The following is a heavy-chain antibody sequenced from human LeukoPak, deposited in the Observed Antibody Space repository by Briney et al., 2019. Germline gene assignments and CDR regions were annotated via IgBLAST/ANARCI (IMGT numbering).Heavy chain of an antibody. V-gene: IGHV3-30-3*01. J-gene: IGHJ4*02. CDR2: ISYDGSNK. Sequence: PGRSLRLSCAASGFTFSSYAMHWVRQAPGKGLEWVAVISYDGSNKYYAGSVKGRFTISRDNSKNTLYLQMNSLRAEDTAVYYCATHDSSGPEGGYWGQGTLVTVSS. CDR3: ATHDSSGPEGGY. CDR1: GFTFSSYA. D-gene: IGHD3-22*01.